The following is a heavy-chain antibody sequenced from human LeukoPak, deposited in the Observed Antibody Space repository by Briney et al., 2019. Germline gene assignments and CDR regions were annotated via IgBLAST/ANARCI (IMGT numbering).Heavy chain of an antibody. CDR2: ISSSGSSI. V-gene: IGHV3-21*01. CDR1: GFTFSYYS. CDR3: ARVRSGWYFDL. D-gene: IGHD3-10*01. J-gene: IGHJ2*01. Sequence: GGSLRLSCAASGFTFSYYSMNWVRQAPGKGLEWVSTISSSGSSIFYAASVKGRFTISRDNARNSLYLQMNSLKAGDTAMYFCARVRSGWYFDLWGRGTLVTVSS.